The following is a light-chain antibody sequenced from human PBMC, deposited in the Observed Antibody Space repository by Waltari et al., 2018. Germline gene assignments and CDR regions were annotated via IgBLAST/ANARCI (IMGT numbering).Light chain of an antibody. Sequence: DIQMTQSPSSLSASVGARVTITCRASQSISHYLNWYQQKPQKAPKLLMFGASSLQSGVPSRFSGSGSGTDFTLTINNLQPEDFATYYCQQSYSSPWTFGQGTRVEIK. J-gene: IGKJ1*01. CDR3: QQSYSSPWT. V-gene: IGKV1-39*01. CDR1: QSISHY. CDR2: GAS.